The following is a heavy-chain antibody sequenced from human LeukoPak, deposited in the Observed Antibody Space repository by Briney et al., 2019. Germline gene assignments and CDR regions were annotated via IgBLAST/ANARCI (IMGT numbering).Heavy chain of an antibody. J-gene: IGHJ4*02. Sequence: GASVKVSCKASGYTFTSYYMHWVRQAPGQGLEWMGIINPSGGSTSYAQKFQGRVTMTRDTSTSTVYMELSSLRSEDTAVYYCAKDRYYGSGNYYREFDYWGQGTLVTVSS. CDR1: GYTFTSYY. D-gene: IGHD3-10*01. CDR3: AKDRYYGSGNYYREFDY. V-gene: IGHV1-46*01. CDR2: INPSGGST.